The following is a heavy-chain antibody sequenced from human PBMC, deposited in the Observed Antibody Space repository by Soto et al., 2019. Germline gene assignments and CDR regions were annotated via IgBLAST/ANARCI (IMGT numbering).Heavy chain of an antibody. CDR1: GYTFTEYP. CDR3: ARVEAVKSDY. CDR2: IDTGSGKA. V-gene: IGHV1-3*04. Sequence: ASVKVSCKASGYTFTEYPIHWVRQAPGQGLECMGWIDTGSGKARFSQNFKGRVTLSRDTSAATAYMDLRNLRPEDTAVYFCARVEAVKSDYWGQGTLVTVSS. D-gene: IGHD4-17*01. J-gene: IGHJ4*02.